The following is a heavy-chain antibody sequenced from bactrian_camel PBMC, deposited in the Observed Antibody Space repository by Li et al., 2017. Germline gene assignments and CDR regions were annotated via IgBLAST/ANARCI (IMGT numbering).Heavy chain of an antibody. J-gene: IGHJ4*01. CDR1: GYTFSSGY. CDR2: IFSGGHNT. Sequence: VQLVESGGGSVQAGGSLNLSCAVSGYTFSSGYMAWFRQAPGKEREGIAAIFSGGHNTFYADSVKGRFTISRDNAKNTVYLQLNNLKIEDTAMYRCKRGWKCIGAECDDDLGQGTQVTVS. CDR3: KRGWKCIGAECDDD. V-gene: IGHV3S40*01. D-gene: IGHD1*01.